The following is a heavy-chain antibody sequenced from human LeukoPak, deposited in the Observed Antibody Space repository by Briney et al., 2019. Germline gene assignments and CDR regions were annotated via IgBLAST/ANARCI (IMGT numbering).Heavy chain of an antibody. Sequence: SVKVSCKASGGTFSSYAISWVRQAPGQGLEWMGGIIPISGTANYAQKFQGRVTITADESTSTAYMELSGLRSEDTAVYYCARGYCSSTSCSRANYGMDVWGKGTTVTVSS. J-gene: IGHJ6*04. D-gene: IGHD2-2*01. V-gene: IGHV1-69*13. CDR1: GGTFSSYA. CDR2: IIPISGTA. CDR3: ARGYCSSTSCSRANYGMDV.